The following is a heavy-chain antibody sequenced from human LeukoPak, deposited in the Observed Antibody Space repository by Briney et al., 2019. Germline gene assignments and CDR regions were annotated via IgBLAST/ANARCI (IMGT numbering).Heavy chain of an antibody. CDR3: ARYSYGGEDWFDP. Sequence: SGTLPLTCTVSGDSVSSTRYYWGWIRQPPGKGLEWIGSIYYSGTTYYKPSLKSRVTILLDMSKNQFSLRLTSVTSADTAVYYCARYSYGGEDWFDPWGQGTLVTVSS. CDR2: IYYSGTT. J-gene: IGHJ5*02. CDR1: GDSVSSTRYY. V-gene: IGHV4-39*01. D-gene: IGHD3-16*01.